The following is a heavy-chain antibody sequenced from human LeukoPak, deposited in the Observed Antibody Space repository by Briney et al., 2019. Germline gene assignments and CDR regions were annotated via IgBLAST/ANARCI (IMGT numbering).Heavy chain of an antibody. D-gene: IGHD2-21*02. CDR2: INHSGST. J-gene: IGHJ4*02. CDR3: ARGAYCGGDCYFTLGY. V-gene: IGHV4-34*01. CDR1: GGSFSGYY. Sequence: SETLSLTCAVYGGSFSGYYWSWIRQPPGKGLEWIGEINHSGSTNYNPSLKSRVTISVDTSKNQFSLKLSSGTAADTAVYYCARGAYCGGDCYFTLGYWGQGTLVTVSS.